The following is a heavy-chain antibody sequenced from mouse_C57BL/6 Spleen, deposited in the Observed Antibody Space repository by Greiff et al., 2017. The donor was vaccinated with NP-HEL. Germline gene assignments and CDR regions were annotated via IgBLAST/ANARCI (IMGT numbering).Heavy chain of an antibody. CDR3: ASPITTVVAVYWYFDV. Sequence: VQLQESGPELVKPGASVKISCKASGYTFTDYYINWVKQRPGQGLEWIGWIFPGSGSTYYNEKFKGKATLTVDKSSSTAYMLLSSLTSEDSAVYFCASPITTVVAVYWYFDVWGTGTTVTVSS. CDR1: GYTFTDYY. CDR2: IFPGSGST. D-gene: IGHD1-1*01. J-gene: IGHJ1*03. V-gene: IGHV1-75*01.